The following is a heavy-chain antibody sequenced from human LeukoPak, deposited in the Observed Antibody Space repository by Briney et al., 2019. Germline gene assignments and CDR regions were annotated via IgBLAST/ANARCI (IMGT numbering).Heavy chain of an antibody. Sequence: PSETLSLTCTVSGGSISSYYWSWIRQPPGKGLEWIGYIYCSGSTNYNPSLKSRVTISVDTSKNQFSLKLSSVTAADTAVYYCARAHPYYYDSSGYYYFDYWGQGTLVTVSS. D-gene: IGHD3-22*01. J-gene: IGHJ4*02. CDR1: GGSISSYY. CDR2: IYCSGST. CDR3: ARAHPYYYDSSGYYYFDY. V-gene: IGHV4-59*01.